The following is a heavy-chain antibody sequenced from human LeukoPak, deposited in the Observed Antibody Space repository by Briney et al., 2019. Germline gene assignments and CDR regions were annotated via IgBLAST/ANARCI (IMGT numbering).Heavy chain of an antibody. CDR3: AKDRLEGIAAAGTGAYYFDY. Sequence: PGGSLRLSRAASGFTFSSYGMHWVRQAPGKGLEWVAFIRYDGSNKYYADSVKGRFTISRDNTKNTLYLQMNSLRAEDTAVYYCAKDRLEGIAAAGTGAYYFDYWGQGTLVTVSS. J-gene: IGHJ4*02. CDR1: GFTFSSYG. D-gene: IGHD6-13*01. CDR2: IRYDGSNK. V-gene: IGHV3-30*02.